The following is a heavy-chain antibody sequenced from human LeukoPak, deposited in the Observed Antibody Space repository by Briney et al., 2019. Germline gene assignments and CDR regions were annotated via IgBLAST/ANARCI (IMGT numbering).Heavy chain of an antibody. V-gene: IGHV3-21*01. CDR3: ATDLRIVAPSLPFDY. D-gene: IGHD5-12*01. J-gene: IGHJ4*02. CDR2: ISSSSSYI. Sequence: PGGSLRLSCAASGFTFSSYAMSWVRQAPGKGLEWVSSISSSSSYIYYADSVKGRFTISRDNAKNSLYLQMNSLRAEDTAVYYCATDLRIVAPSLPFDYWGQGTLVTVSS. CDR1: GFTFSSYA.